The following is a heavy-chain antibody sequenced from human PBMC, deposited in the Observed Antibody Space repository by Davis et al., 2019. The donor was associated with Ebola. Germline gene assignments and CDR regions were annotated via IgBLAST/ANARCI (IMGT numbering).Heavy chain of an antibody. D-gene: IGHD2-2*01. Sequence: GESLKISCAASGFTFSSYSMNWVRQAPGKGLEWVPSISSSSSYIYYADSVKGRFTISRDNAKNSLYLQMNRLRAEDTAVYYCARGPDIVVVPAAIGDYYYGMDVWGQGTTVTVSS. CDR1: GFTFSSYS. CDR3: ARGPDIVVVPAAIGDYYYGMDV. CDR2: ISSSSSYI. V-gene: IGHV3-21*01. J-gene: IGHJ6*02.